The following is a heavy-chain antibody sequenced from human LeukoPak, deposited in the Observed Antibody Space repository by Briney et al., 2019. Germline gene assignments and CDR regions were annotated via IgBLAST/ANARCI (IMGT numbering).Heavy chain of an antibody. V-gene: IGHV3-23*01. J-gene: IGHJ6*02. CDR2: ISGSGGTT. CDR1: GFTFSSYA. Sequence: GGSLRLSCAASGFTFSSYAMSWVRQAPGKGLEWVSAISGSGGTTYYADSVKGRFTISRDNSKNTLYLQMNSLRAEDTAVYYCAKGTGKYYYYGMDVWGQGTTVTVSS. CDR3: AKGTGKYYYYGMDV. D-gene: IGHD3/OR15-3a*01.